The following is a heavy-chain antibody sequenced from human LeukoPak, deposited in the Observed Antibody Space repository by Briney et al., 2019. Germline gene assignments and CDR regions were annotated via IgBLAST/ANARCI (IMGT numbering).Heavy chain of an antibody. CDR3: AAGQVYCSSTSCYKGYYYYYMEV. D-gene: IGHD2-2*02. CDR1: GFTFTSSA. V-gene: IGHV1-58*02. Sequence: ASVKVSCKASGFTFTSSAMQWVRQARGQRLEWIGWIVVGSGNTNYAQKFQERVTITRDMSTSTAYMELSSLRSEDTAVYYCAAGQVYCSSTSCYKGYYYYYMEVWGKGTTVTVSS. CDR2: IVVGSGNT. J-gene: IGHJ6*03.